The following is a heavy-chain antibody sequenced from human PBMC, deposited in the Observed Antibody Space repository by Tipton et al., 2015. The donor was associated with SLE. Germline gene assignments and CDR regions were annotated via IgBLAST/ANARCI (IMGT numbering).Heavy chain of an antibody. CDR3: ARFDY. CDR2: IYYSGST. V-gene: IGHV4-34*01. Sequence: LRLSCAVYGGSFSGFYWSWIRQPPGKGLEWIGYIYYSGSTNYNPSLKSRVTISVDTSKNQFSLKLSSVTAADTAVYYCARFDYWGQGTLVTVSS. J-gene: IGHJ4*02. CDR1: GGSFSGFY.